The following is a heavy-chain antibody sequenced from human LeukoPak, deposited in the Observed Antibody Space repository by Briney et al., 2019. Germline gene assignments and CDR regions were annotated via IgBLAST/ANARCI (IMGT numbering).Heavy chain of an antibody. CDR3: AREDYDSSGYHFDY. Sequence: SETLSLTCTVSGGSISSYYWSWIRQSPGKGLEWIGYTYYSGSTNYNPSLKSRVTISVDTSKNQFSLKLSSVTAADTAVYYCAREDYDSSGYHFDYSGQGTLVTVSS. D-gene: IGHD3-22*01. CDR2: TYYSGST. J-gene: IGHJ4*02. CDR1: GGSISSYY. V-gene: IGHV4-59*01.